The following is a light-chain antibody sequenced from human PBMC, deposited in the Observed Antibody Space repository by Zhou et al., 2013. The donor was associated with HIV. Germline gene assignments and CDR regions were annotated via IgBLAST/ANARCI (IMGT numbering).Light chain of an antibody. V-gene: IGKV3-11*01. CDR2: EAS. CDR1: QSVSSY. Sequence: EIVLTQSPATLSLSPGESATLSCRASQSVSSYLAWYQKKPGQAPRLLIYEASNRATGIPTRFSGSESGTDFTLTISSLEPEDFAVYYCQQRSAWPLTFGGGTKVEIK. CDR3: QQRSAWPLT. J-gene: IGKJ4*01.